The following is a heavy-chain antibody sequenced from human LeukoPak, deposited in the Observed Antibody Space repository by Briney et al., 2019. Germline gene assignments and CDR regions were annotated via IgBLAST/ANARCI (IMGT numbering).Heavy chain of an antibody. V-gene: IGHV3-21*04. CDR3: AKAIDIVSWFDP. CDR1: GFTFSSYS. J-gene: IGHJ5*02. Sequence: PGGSLRLSCAASGFTFSSYSMNWVRQAPGKGLEWVSSISSSSSYIYYADSAKGRFTISRDNSKNTLYLQMNSLRAEDTAVYYCAKAIDIVSWFDPWGQGTLVTVSS. CDR2: ISSSSSYI. D-gene: IGHD2-15*01.